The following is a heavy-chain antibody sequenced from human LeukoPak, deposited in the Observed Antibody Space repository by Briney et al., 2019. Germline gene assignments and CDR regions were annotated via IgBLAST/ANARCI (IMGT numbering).Heavy chain of an antibody. CDR2: IRSKAYGGTT. V-gene: IGHV3-49*04. Sequence: GGSLRLSCAASGFTFSSYSMNWVRQAPGKGLEWVGFIRSKAYGGTTEYAASVKGRFTISRDDSKSIAYLQMNSLKTEDTAVYYCTRVGLSYYDFWSGYSFEKPFDYWGQGTLVTVSS. CDR3: TRVGLSYYDFWSGYSFEKPFDY. J-gene: IGHJ4*02. CDR1: GFTFSSYS. D-gene: IGHD3-3*01.